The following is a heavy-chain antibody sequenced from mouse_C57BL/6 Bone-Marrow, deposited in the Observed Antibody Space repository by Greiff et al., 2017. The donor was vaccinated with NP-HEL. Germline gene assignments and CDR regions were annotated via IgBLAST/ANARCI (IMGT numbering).Heavy chain of an antibody. V-gene: IGHV1-81*01. CDR2: IYPRSGNT. CDR1: GYTFTSYG. Sequence: QVQLQQSGAELARPGASVKLSCKASGYTFTSYGIRWVKQRTGQGLEWIGEIYPRSGNTYYNEKFKGKATLTADKSSSTAYMELRSLTSEDSAVYFCARSLYYGNYVGYWYFDVWGTGTTVTVSS. CDR3: ARSLYYGNYVGYWYFDV. D-gene: IGHD2-1*01. J-gene: IGHJ1*03.